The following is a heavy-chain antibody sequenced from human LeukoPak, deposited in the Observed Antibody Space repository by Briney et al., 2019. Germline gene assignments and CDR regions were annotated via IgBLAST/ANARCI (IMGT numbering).Heavy chain of an antibody. J-gene: IGHJ4*02. D-gene: IGHD2-15*01. CDR2: IIPIFGTA. V-gene: IGHV1-69*01. Sequence: ASVKVSCKASGGTFSSYAISWVRQAPGQGLEWMGGIIPIFGTANYAQKFQGRVTITADESTSTAYMELSSLRSDDTAVYYCARASYCSGGSCYSDYWGQGTLVTVSS. CDR1: GGTFSSYA. CDR3: ARASYCSGGSCYSDY.